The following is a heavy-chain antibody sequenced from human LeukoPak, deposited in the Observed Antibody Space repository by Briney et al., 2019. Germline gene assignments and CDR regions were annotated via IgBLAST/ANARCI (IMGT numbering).Heavy chain of an antibody. Sequence: PSETLPLTCAVYGGSFSGYYWSWIRQPPGKGLEWIGEINHSGSTNYNPSLKSRVTISVDTSKNQFSLKLSSVTAADTAVYYCARCRRYDYVWGSYRPKTDYYYYMDVWGKGTTVTVSS. CDR3: ARCRRYDYVWGSYRPKTDYYYYMDV. CDR1: GGSFSGYY. CDR2: INHSGST. V-gene: IGHV4-34*01. J-gene: IGHJ6*03. D-gene: IGHD3-16*02.